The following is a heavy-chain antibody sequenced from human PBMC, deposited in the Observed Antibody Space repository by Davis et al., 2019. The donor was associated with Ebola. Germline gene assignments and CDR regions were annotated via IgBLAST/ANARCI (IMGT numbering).Heavy chain of an antibody. V-gene: IGHV3-73*01. CDR1: GFTFSGSA. J-gene: IGHJ4*02. Sequence: GGSLRLSCAASGFTFSGSAMHWVRQASGKGLEWVGRIRSKANSYATAYAASVKGMFTISRDDSKNTAYLQMNSLKTEDTAVYYCTRFRDQWWELHDGFDYWGQGTLVTVSS. CDR3: TRFRDQWWELHDGFDY. D-gene: IGHD1-26*01. CDR2: IRSKANSYAT.